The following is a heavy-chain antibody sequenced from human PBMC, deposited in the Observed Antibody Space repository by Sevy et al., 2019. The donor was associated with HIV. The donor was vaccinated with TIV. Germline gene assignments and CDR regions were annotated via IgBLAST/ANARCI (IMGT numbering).Heavy chain of an antibody. J-gene: IGHJ5*02. CDR3: AGTKTLRGVNNWLDP. V-gene: IGHV5-51*01. CDR1: GYSFTDYW. CDR2: IYPGHSET. Sequence: GESLKISCKGSGYSFTDYWIGWVRQMPGKGLQWMGIIYPGHSETRYSPSFQGQVTISADKSISTAYLQWSSLEASDSAMYYCAGTKTLRGVNNWLDPWGQGTPVTVSS. D-gene: IGHD3-10*01.